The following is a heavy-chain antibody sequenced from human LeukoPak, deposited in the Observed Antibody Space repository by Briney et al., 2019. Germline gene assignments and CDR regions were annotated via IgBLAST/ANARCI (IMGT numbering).Heavy chain of an antibody. Sequence: PSETLSPTCSVSGDSISSGSYYWSWIRQPAGKGLEWIGRIYTSGSTNYIPSLKSRLTISVDTSKNQFSLRLSSVTAADTAVYYCARDAWFGAGRTFDYWGQGTLVTVSS. D-gene: IGHD3-10*01. V-gene: IGHV4-61*02. CDR3: ARDAWFGAGRTFDY. CDR2: IYTSGST. J-gene: IGHJ4*02. CDR1: GDSISSGSYY.